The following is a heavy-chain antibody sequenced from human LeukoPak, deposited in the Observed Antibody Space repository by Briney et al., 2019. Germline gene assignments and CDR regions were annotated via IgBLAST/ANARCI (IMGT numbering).Heavy chain of an antibody. CDR3: ARDYSSGWYLGRWFDP. V-gene: IGHV4-39*07. J-gene: IGHJ5*02. CDR1: GGSISSSSYY. D-gene: IGHD6-19*01. CDR2: IYYSGST. Sequence: PSETLSLTCTVSGGSISSSSYYWGWIRQPPGKGLEWIGSIYYSGSTYYNPSLKSRVTISVDTSKNQFSLKLSSVTAADTAVYYCARDYSSGWYLGRWFDPWGQGTLVTVSS.